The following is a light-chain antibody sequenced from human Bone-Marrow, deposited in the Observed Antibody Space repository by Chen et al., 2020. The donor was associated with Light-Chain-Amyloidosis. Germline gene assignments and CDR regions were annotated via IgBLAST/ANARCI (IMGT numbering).Light chain of an antibody. V-gene: IGLV6-57*01. Sequence: NFMLTQPHSVSESPGKTVIISCTRSSGSIATNYVQLYQQRPGSSPTTVIYEDDQRPSGVPDRCSGSIDGSSNSAYLTSSGLKTEEEADYYCQSYQGSGQGVFGGGTKLTVL. CDR3: QSYQGSGQGV. CDR1: SGSIATNY. J-gene: IGLJ3*02. CDR2: EDD.